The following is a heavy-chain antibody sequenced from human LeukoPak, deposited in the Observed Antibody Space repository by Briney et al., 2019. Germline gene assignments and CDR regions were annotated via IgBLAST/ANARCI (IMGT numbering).Heavy chain of an antibody. V-gene: IGHV3-7*01. CDR2: IKQDGSEK. CDR1: GFTFSTYW. D-gene: IGHD3-10*01. J-gene: IGHJ4*02. Sequence: GESLRLSCAASGFTFSTYWMSWVRQSPGKGLEWVANIKQDGSEKYYVDSVKGRFTISRDNAKNSLYLQMNSLRAEDTAVYYCVVRGVVKPYWGQGTLVTVSS. CDR3: VVRGVVKPY.